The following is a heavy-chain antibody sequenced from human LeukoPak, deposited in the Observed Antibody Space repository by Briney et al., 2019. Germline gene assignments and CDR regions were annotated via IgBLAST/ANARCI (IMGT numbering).Heavy chain of an antibody. CDR1: GFTFSSYA. Sequence: QPGGSLRLSCAASGFTFSSYAMSWVHQAPGKGLEWVSAISGSGGSTYYADSVKGRFTISRDNSENTLYLQMNSLRAEDTAVYYCAKRYYYASGSYYQEYYFDYWGQGTLVTVSS. D-gene: IGHD3-10*01. CDR2: ISGSGGST. V-gene: IGHV3-23*01. J-gene: IGHJ4*02. CDR3: AKRYYYASGSYYQEYYFDY.